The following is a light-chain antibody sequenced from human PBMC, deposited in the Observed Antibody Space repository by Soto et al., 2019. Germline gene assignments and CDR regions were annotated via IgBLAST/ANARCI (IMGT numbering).Light chain of an antibody. CDR1: QSISSN. J-gene: IGKJ2*01. V-gene: IGKV3-15*01. Sequence: EIVMTQSPVTLSVSPGERATLSCRASQSISSNLAWYQQKPGQAPRLLPYGASTRATGIPARFSGSGSGTEFTLSISRLQSEDFAVYYCQHYNNWPPRYTFGQGTKLEIK. CDR2: GAS. CDR3: QHYNNWPPRYT.